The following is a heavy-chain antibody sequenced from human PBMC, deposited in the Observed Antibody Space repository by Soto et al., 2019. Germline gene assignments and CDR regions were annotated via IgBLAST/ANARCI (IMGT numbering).Heavy chain of an antibody. J-gene: IGHJ6*02. D-gene: IGHD3-9*01. Sequence: EVQLVESGGGLVQPGGSLRLSCAASGFTFSSYDVHWVRQATGKGLEWVSAIGTAGDPYYPGSVKGRFTISRENAKNSLYLQMNSLRAGDTAVYYCARGGYYDILTGYPRNYYGMDVRGQGTTVTVSS. CDR3: ARGGYYDILTGYPRNYYGMDV. V-gene: IGHV3-13*05. CDR2: IGTAGDP. CDR1: GFTFSSYD.